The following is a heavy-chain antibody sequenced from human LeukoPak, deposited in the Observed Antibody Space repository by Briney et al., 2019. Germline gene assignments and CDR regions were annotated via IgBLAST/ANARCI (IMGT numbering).Heavy chain of an antibody. Sequence: GGSLRLSCAGSGFTFSNAWMSWVRQAPGKGLEWAGRIKSKTDGGAVHYAASVKGRFTISRDDSENTLYLQMNSLKTEDTAVYYCTTSNIVVVTTTYFDHWGQGTLVTVSS. CDR2: IKSKTDGGAV. D-gene: IGHD2-21*02. CDR3: TTSNIVVVTTTYFDH. V-gene: IGHV3-15*01. CDR1: GFTFSNAW. J-gene: IGHJ4*02.